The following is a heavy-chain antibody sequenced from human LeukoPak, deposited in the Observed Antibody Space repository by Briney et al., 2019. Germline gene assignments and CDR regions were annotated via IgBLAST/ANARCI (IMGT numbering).Heavy chain of an antibody. Sequence: SETLSLTCAVYGGSFSGYYWSWIRQPPGEGLEWIGYIYYSGSTNYTPSLKSRVTISVDTSKNQFSLKLSSVTAADTAVYYCARHPYGDYVFDYWGQGTLVTVSS. D-gene: IGHD4-17*01. CDR3: ARHPYGDYVFDY. V-gene: IGHV4-59*08. CDR1: GGSFSGYY. J-gene: IGHJ4*02. CDR2: IYYSGST.